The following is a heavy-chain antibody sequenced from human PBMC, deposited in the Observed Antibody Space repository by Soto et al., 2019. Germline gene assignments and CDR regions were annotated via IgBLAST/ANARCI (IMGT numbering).Heavy chain of an antibody. CDR2: ISAYNGST. J-gene: IGHJ1*01. V-gene: IGHV1-18*01. Sequence: QVQLVQSGAEVKKPGASVKVSCKTSGYTFTGYGVSWVRQAPGQGLEWLGWISAYNGSTNYAQRFQGRATMTTDTSTTTVYMELTSLRSDDTAIYYCAKALYCSDGTCYHPGFFRHGGQGTLVSVSS. CDR1: GYTFTGYG. CDR3: AKALYCSDGTCYHPGFFRH. D-gene: IGHD2-15*01.